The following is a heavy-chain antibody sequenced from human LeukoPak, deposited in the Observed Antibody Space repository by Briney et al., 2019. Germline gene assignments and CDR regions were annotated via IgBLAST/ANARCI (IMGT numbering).Heavy chain of an antibody. J-gene: IGHJ4*02. Sequence: PSETLSLTCAVYGGSFSGYYWSWIRQPPGKGLEWIGYIYYSGSTNYNPSLKSRVTISVDTSKNQFSLKLSSVTAADTAVYYCARGVGSGYTDYWGQGALVTVSS. CDR2: IYYSGST. D-gene: IGHD3-22*01. CDR3: ARGVGSGYTDY. V-gene: IGHV4-59*01. CDR1: GGSFSGYY.